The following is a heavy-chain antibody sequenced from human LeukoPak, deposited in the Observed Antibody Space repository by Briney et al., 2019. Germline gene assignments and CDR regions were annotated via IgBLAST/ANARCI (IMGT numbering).Heavy chain of an antibody. V-gene: IGHV4-34*01. D-gene: IGHD4-17*01. J-gene: IGHJ5*02. CDR2: INHSGST. Sequence: KASETLSLTCAVYGGSFSGYYWSWIRQPPGKGLEWIGEINHSGSTNYNPSLKSRVTISVDTSKNQFSLKLSSVTAADTAVYYCAGTPPDYGDYGWFDPWGQGTLVTVSS. CDR1: GGSFSGYY. CDR3: AGTPPDYGDYGWFDP.